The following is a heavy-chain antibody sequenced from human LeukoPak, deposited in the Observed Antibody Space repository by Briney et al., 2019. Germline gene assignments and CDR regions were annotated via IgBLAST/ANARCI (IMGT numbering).Heavy chain of an antibody. J-gene: IGHJ4*02. CDR2: MNPNSGNT. D-gene: IGHD3-10*01. CDR1: GYTFTSYD. Sequence: GASVKVSCKASGYTFTSYDINWVRQATGQGLEWMGWMNPNSGNTGYAQKFQGRVTMTRNTSISTAYMELSSLRSEDTAVYYCARGTRGLSGRSGSSLRYYFDYWGQGTLVTVSS. CDR3: ARGTRGLSGRSGSSLRYYFDY. V-gene: IGHV1-8*01.